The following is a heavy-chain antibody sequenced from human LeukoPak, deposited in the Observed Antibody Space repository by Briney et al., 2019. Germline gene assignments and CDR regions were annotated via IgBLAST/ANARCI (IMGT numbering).Heavy chain of an antibody. CDR2: ISSSGSTI. V-gene: IGHV3-48*03. CDR3: ARSSNSGWLSIDY. Sequence: GGSLRLSCAASGFTFSSYEMNWVRQAPGKGLEWVSYISSSGSTIYYADSMKGRFTISRDNAKNSLYLQMNSLRAEDTAVYYCARSSNSGWLSIDYWGQGTLVTVSS. CDR1: GFTFSSYE. J-gene: IGHJ4*02. D-gene: IGHD1-26*01.